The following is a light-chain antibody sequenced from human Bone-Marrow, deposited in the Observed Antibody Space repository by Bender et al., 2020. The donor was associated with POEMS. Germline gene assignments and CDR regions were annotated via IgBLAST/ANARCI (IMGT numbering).Light chain of an antibody. J-gene: IGLJ1*01. CDR3: QSADSSGSYV. V-gene: IGLV3-25*03. CDR2: KDT. CDR1: VFPDQY. Sequence: SSELTQPPSVSVSPGQTARITCSADVFPDQYVYWYQQKARQVPVLLIYKDTERPSGIPERFSGSTSGTTVTLTISGVQAEDEADYYCQSADSSGSYVFGPGTKVTVL.